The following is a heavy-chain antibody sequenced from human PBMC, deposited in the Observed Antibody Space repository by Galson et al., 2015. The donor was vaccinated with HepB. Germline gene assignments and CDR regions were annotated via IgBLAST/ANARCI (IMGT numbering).Heavy chain of an antibody. CDR2: IDPSDSYS. J-gene: IGHJ3*01. Sequence: QSGAEVKKPGKSLRISCEASGYSFDDYWITWVRQMPGKGLEWMGRIDPSDSYSNYGPSFQGHVSISVDKSLSTAYLQWSSLEASDTAVYYCARTYHEAFDVWGPGTLVTVSS. V-gene: IGHV5-10-1*01. CDR1: GYSFDDYW. D-gene: IGHD2-2*01. CDR3: ARTYHEAFDV.